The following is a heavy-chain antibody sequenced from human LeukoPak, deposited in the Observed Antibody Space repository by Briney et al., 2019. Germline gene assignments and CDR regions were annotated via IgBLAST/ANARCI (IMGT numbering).Heavy chain of an antibody. CDR3: AKYPPPMVRGVLRFPQGDY. Sequence: GGSLRLSCAASGFTFSSYAMSWVRQAPGKGLEWVSAISGSGGSTYYADSVKGRFTISRDNSKNTLYLQMNSLRAEDTAVYYCAKYPPPMVRGVLRFPQGDYWGQGTLVTVPS. CDR2: ISGSGGST. V-gene: IGHV3-23*01. D-gene: IGHD3-10*01. J-gene: IGHJ4*02. CDR1: GFTFSSYA.